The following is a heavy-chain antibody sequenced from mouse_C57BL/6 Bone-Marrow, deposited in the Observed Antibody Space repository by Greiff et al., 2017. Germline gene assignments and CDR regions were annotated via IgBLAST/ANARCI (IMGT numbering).Heavy chain of an antibody. CDR3: ARSMGYGRALYYFDY. CDR1: GYTFTSYW. Sequence: VQLQQPGAELVMPGASVKLSCKASGYTFTSYWMHWVKQRPGQGLEWIGEIDPSDSYTNYTQKFKGKSTFTVDKSSSTAYMQLSSLTSEDSAVYYCARSMGYGRALYYFDYWGQGTTLTVSS. V-gene: IGHV1-69*01. J-gene: IGHJ2*01. D-gene: IGHD1-1*01. CDR2: IDPSDSYT.